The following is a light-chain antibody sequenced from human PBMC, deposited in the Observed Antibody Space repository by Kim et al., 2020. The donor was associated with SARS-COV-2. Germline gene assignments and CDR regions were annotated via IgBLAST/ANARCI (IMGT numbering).Light chain of an antibody. CDR2: AAS. CDR3: QHFDSYPLT. V-gene: IGKV1-9*01. Sequence: DIQLTQSPSFLSTSVGDRVTVTCRASQGINKYLAWYQQKPGKAPKLLIYAASTLQSGVPSRFSGSGYGTEFTLTISSLQPDDLATYYCQHFDSYPLTFGGGTKVDIK. CDR1: QGINKY. J-gene: IGKJ4*01.